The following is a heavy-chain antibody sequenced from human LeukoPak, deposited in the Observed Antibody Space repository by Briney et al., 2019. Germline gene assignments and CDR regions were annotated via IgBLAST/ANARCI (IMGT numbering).Heavy chain of an antibody. D-gene: IGHD5-18*01. CDR3: ARKGGYGLDFDY. J-gene: IGHJ4*02. V-gene: IGHV3-48*03. CDR1: GFTFRSYE. Sequence: GGSLRLSCAASGFTFRSYEMNGGRQAPGKGLEWVSYISSSGSTIYYAEFVKGRFTISRDNAKNSLYLQMNSLRAEDTAVYYCARKGGYGLDFDYWGQGALVTVSS. CDR2: ISSSGSTI.